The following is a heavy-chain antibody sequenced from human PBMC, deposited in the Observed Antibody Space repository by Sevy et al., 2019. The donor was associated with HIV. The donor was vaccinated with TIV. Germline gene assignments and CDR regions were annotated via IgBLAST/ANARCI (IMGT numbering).Heavy chain of an antibody. CDR1: GFTFSSYS. CDR3: ARDPSDSSGYYYSGAFDI. D-gene: IGHD3-22*01. V-gene: IGHV3-21*01. Sequence: GGSLRLSCAASGFTFSSYSMNWVRQAPGKGLEWVSSISSSSSYIYYADSVKGRFTISRDNAKNSLYLQMNSLRAEDTTVYYCARDPSDSSGYYYSGAFDIWGQGTMVTVSS. CDR2: ISSSSSYI. J-gene: IGHJ3*02.